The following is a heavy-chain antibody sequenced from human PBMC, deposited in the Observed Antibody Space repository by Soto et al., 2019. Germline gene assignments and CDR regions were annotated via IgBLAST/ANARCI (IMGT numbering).Heavy chain of an antibody. CDR3: AGGGVRGVITRTRDYYGMDV. CDR1: GYSFTSYW. V-gene: IGHV5-51*01. J-gene: IGHJ6*02. Sequence: GESLKISCKGSGYSFTSYWISWVRQMPGKGLEWMGIICPGDSDTRYSPSFQGQVTISAGKFISTAYLQWSSLKASDTAMYYCAGGGVRGVITRTRDYYGMDVWGQGTTVTVSS. D-gene: IGHD3-10*01. CDR2: ICPGDSDT.